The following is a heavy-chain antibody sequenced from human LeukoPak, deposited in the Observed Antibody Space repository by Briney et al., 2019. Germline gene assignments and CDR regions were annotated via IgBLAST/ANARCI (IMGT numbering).Heavy chain of an antibody. CDR1: GFTFDNYG. Sequence: PGGSLRLSCAAPGFTFDNYGINWVRQAPGKGLEWVSRIHWNGGRTGYADSVKGRFTISRDNAKNSLYLQMNSLRAEDTAVYYCAELGITMIGGVWGKGTTVTISS. V-gene: IGHV3-20*04. J-gene: IGHJ6*04. CDR3: AELGITMIGGV. CDR2: IHWNGGRT. D-gene: IGHD3-10*02.